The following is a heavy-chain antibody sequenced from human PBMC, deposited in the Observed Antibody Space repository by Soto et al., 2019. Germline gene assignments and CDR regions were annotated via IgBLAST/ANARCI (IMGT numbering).Heavy chain of an antibody. V-gene: IGHV3-30-3*01. D-gene: IGHD2-21*01. CDR2: ISNDGSNK. J-gene: IGHJ3*02. Sequence: QVQLVESGGGVVQPGRSLRLSCAASGFIFSSYSMHWVRQAPGKGLEWVAMISNDGSNKDYVDSVKGRFTISRDNSNSPLSLQMNSLRAEDTAVYYCASDQFLAAFDIWGQGTMVTVSS. CDR1: GFIFSSYS. CDR3: ASDQFLAAFDI.